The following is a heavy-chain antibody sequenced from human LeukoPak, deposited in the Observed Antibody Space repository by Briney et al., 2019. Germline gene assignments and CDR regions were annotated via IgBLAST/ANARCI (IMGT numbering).Heavy chain of an antibody. Sequence: SGTLSLTCAVYGGSFSGYYWSWIRRPPGKGLEWIGGVYYTGTTYSNPSLKSRVTISVDTSKNQFSLRLSSVTAADTAVYYCARHVSVAVTNFFDYWGQGTLVTVSS. CDR2: VYYTGTT. D-gene: IGHD6-19*01. CDR1: GGSFSGYY. CDR3: ARHVSVAVTNFFDY. J-gene: IGHJ4*02. V-gene: IGHV4-34*01.